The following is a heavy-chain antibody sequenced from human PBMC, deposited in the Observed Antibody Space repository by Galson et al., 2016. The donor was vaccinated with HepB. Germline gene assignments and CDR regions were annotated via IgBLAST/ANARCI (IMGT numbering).Heavy chain of an antibody. Sequence: SLRLSCAASGLTLSSYAMHWVRQASGKGLEYVSAISSNGGSTYYADSVKGRFTISRDNSKNTLYLQMSSLRAEDTAVYYCVKRVTMVRGVIITEYFQHWGQGTLVTVSS. D-gene: IGHD3-10*01. V-gene: IGHV3-64D*06. J-gene: IGHJ1*01. CDR3: VKRVTMVRGVIITEYFQH. CDR2: ISSNGGST. CDR1: GLTLSSYA.